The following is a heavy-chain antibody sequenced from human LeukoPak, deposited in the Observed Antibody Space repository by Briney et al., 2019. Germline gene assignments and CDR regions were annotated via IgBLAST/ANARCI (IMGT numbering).Heavy chain of an antibody. D-gene: IGHD2-2*01. CDR3: AKDRSCTGSSCNVGS. Sequence: GGSLRLSCAASGFIFANYAMHWVRQAPGKGLEWVSAISGSGGSTYYADSVKGRFTISRDNSKNTLFLQMSSLRAEDTAVYYCAKDRSCTGSSCNVGSWGQGTMVTVSS. V-gene: IGHV3-23*01. J-gene: IGHJ3*01. CDR1: GFIFANYA. CDR2: ISGSGGST.